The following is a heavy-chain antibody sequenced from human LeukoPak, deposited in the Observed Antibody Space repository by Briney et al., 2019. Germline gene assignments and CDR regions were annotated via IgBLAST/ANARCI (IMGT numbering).Heavy chain of an antibody. V-gene: IGHV1-69*13. CDR1: GGTFSSYA. Sequence: SVKVSCKASGGTFSSYAISWVRQAPGQGLEWMGGIIPIFGTANYAQKFQGRVTITADESTSTAYMELSRLRSDDTAVYYCARELWELPAWWGQGTLVTVSS. D-gene: IGHD1-26*01. J-gene: IGHJ4*02. CDR2: IIPIFGTA. CDR3: ARELWELPAW.